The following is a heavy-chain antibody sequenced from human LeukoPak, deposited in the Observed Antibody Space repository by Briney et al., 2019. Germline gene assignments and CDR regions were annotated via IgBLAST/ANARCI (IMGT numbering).Heavy chain of an antibody. CDR1: GGSISSYY. CDR3: AKSLYGSGSYYNWFDP. CDR2: LHTSGST. Sequence: NPSETLSLTCTVSGGSISSYYWSWIRQPAGEGLEWIGRLHTSGSTHYNPSLKSRVTMSVDTSKNQFSLKLSSVTAADTAVYYCAKSLYGSGSYYNWFDPWGQGTLVTVSS. J-gene: IGHJ5*02. D-gene: IGHD3-10*01. V-gene: IGHV4-4*07.